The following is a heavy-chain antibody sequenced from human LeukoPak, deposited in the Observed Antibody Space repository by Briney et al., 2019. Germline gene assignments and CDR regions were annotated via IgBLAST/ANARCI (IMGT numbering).Heavy chain of an antibody. CDR1: GFTFSSYA. Sequence: GGSLRLSCAASGFTFSSYAMSWVRQAPGKGLEWASTISGGGGDTYYADSVEGRFTISRDNSKNTLYLQMNSLRAEDTAVYYCAKDSWDSTVADAFDVWGQGTLVTLSS. D-gene: IGHD6-19*01. V-gene: IGHV3-23*01. J-gene: IGHJ3*01. CDR2: ISGGGGDT. CDR3: AKDSWDSTVADAFDV.